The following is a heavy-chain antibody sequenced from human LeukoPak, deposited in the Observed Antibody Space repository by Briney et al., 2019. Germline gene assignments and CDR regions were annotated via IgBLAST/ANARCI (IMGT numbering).Heavy chain of an antibody. CDR1: GGSIRSYY. J-gene: IGHJ3*02. CDR3: ARGGTPDHAFDI. CDR2: IYHSGST. D-gene: IGHD1-1*01. Sequence: SETLSLTCTVSGGSIRSYYWSWIRQPAGKGLEWIGRIYHSGSTNDNPSLKSRVTMSVDTSKNQFSLRLSSVTAADTAVYYCARGGTPDHAFDIWGQGTMVTVSS. V-gene: IGHV4-4*07.